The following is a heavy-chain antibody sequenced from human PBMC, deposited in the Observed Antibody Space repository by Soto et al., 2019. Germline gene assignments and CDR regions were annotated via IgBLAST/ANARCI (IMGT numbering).Heavy chain of an antibody. D-gene: IGHD3-3*01. CDR1: GGTFSTYS. CDR2: IIPILGIT. J-gene: IGHJ4*02. CDR3: ATVGRSRYEDH. Sequence: ASVKVSCKASGGTFSTYSVSWVRQAPGQGLEWMGRIIPILGITNDAQKFQGRVTISADTSTSTVYMELSSLRFEDTAVYYCATVGRSRYEDHSGQGTLVTVSS. V-gene: IGHV1-69*02.